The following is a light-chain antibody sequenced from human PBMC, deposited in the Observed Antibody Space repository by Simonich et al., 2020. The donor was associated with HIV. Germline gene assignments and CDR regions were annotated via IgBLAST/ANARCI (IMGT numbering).Light chain of an antibody. J-gene: IGKJ3*01. V-gene: IGKV2-28*01. CDR2: LGS. Sequence: DIVMTQSPLSLPVTPGEPASISCRSSPSLLHSNGYNYLDWYLQKPGQSPQLLIYLGSNRASGVPDRFSGSGSGTDFTLKISRVEAEDVGVYYCMQNIQLPPTFGPGTKVDIK. CDR3: MQNIQLPPT. CDR1: PSLLHSNGYNY.